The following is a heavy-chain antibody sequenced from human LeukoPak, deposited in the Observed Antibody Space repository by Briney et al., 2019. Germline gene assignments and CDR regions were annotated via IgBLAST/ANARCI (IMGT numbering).Heavy chain of an antibody. V-gene: IGHV4-39*01. Sequence: PSETLSLTCTVSGGSISSSSYYWGWIRQPPGKGLEWIGSIYYSGSTYYNPSLKSRVTISVDTSKNQFSLKLSSVTAADTAVYYCARQEAADYDFWSGPDLNWFDPWGQGTLVTVSS. CDR3: ARQEAADYDFWSGPDLNWFDP. CDR2: IYYSGST. J-gene: IGHJ5*02. D-gene: IGHD3-3*01. CDR1: GGSISSSSYY.